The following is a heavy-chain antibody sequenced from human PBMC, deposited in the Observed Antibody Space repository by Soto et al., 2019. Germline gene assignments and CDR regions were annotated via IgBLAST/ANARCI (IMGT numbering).Heavy chain of an antibody. CDR3: AKGLDRASLDF. V-gene: IGHV3-23*01. CDR2: LTADSDDT. Sequence: EVQLLESGGTSVQPGGSLRLSCVASGFTFSTHTMNWVRQAPGKGLEWVSRLTADSDDTSYADSIKGRFTISRDNSKNTLSLQMNSLRAEDTAIYYCAKGLDRASLDFWGQGALVTVSS. J-gene: IGHJ4*02. CDR1: GFTFSTHT. D-gene: IGHD1-1*01.